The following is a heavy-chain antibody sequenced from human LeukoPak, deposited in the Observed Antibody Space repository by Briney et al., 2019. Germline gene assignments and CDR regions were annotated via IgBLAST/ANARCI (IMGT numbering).Heavy chain of an antibody. CDR3: ARGGVDTAMYYFDY. CDR1: GLTVRSNY. Sequence: PGGSLRLSCAASGLTVRSNYMSWVRQATGKGLEWVSVIYSGGSTYYADSVKGRFTISRDNSKNTLYLQMNSLRAEDTAVYYCARGGVDTAMYYFDYWGQGTLVTVSS. V-gene: IGHV3-53*01. D-gene: IGHD5-18*01. J-gene: IGHJ4*02. CDR2: IYSGGST.